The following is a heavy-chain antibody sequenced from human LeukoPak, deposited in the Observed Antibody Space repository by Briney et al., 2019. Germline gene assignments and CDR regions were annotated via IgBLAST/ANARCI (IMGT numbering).Heavy chain of an antibody. J-gene: IGHJ2*01. CDR3: AKDADTATIIYWYFDL. CDR2: ISDDGSNK. CDR1: GFTFSSYG. D-gene: IGHD5-18*01. Sequence: GGSLRLSCAASGFTFSSYGMHWVRQAPGKGLEWVAVISDDGSNKYYADSVKGRFTISRDNSKNTLYLQMNSLRLEDTALYYCAKDADTATIIYWYFDLWGRGTLVTVSS. V-gene: IGHV3-30*18.